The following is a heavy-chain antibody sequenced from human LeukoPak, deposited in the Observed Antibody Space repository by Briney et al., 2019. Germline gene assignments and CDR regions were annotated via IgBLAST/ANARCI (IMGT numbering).Heavy chain of an antibody. CDR1: GFTFSSYA. D-gene: IGHD3-3*01. CDR2: ISYDGSNE. Sequence: GGSLRLSCAASGFTFSSYAMHWVRQAPGKGLEWVTFISYDGSNEYSADSVKGRFTISRDNSKNIVSLQMNNLRAEDTAVYYCARGRGLGVVSPYFDYWGQGTLVTVSS. J-gene: IGHJ4*02. V-gene: IGHV3-30*14. CDR3: ARGRGLGVVSPYFDY.